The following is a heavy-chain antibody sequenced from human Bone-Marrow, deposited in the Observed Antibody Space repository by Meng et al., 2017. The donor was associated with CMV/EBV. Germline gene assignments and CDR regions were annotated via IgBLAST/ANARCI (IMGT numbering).Heavy chain of an antibody. CDR1: GYTFTGYY. V-gene: IGHV1-2*02. CDR2: INPNSGGT. D-gene: IGHD2-2*01. J-gene: IGHJ4*02. Sequence: ASVKVSCKASGYTFTGYYMHWVRQAPGQGLEWMGCINPNSGGTNYAQKFQGRVTMTRDTSISTAYMELSRLRSDDTAVYYCARGGIVVVPAANDDWGQGTLVTVSS. CDR3: ARGGIVVVPAANDD.